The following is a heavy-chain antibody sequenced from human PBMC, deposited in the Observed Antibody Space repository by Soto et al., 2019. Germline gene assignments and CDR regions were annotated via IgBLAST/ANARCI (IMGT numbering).Heavy chain of an antibody. D-gene: IGHD6-19*01. CDR1: RFTCTRYA. CDR2: ISGSGGST. J-gene: IGHJ5*02. CDR3: AKGRGWYQRANWFDP. Sequence: RVACGASRFTCTRYATNYYHQAPGKGLEWVSAISGSGGSTYYADSVKGRFTISRDNSKNTLYLQMNSLRAEDTAVYYCAKGRGWYQRANWFDPWGHGTLVPVSS. V-gene: IGHV3-23*01.